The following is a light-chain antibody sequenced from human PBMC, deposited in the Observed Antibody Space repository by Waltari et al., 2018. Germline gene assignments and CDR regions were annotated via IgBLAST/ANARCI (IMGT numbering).Light chain of an antibody. J-gene: IGKJ4*01. V-gene: IGKV4-1*01. CDR3: QQYYGSPFT. CDR2: WAS. Sequence: DIVMTQSPDSLAVSLGERATINCKSSQSVFYSPNNKNYLSWYQQKPGQPPKRLIYWASTRESGVPDRFSGGGSGTDFTLTISSLQAEDVALYFCQQYYGSPFTFGGGTKVEIK. CDR1: QSVFYSPNNKNY.